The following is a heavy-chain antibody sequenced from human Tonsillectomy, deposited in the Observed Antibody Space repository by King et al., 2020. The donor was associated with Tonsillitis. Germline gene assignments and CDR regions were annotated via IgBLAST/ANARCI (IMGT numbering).Heavy chain of an antibody. V-gene: IGHV4-59*13. CDR1: GDSINSSY. D-gene: IGHD6-19*01. Sequence: VQLQESGPGLVKPSETLSLTCTVSGDSINSSYWSWLRQPPGKGLEWIGYINYSGSTNYNPSLKSRVTISGEVSKNQFSLKLSSVTAADTAVYSCARITAVAVMCTSYFDYCGQGTLVSVSS. J-gene: IGHJ4*02. CDR3: ARITAVAVMCTSYFDY. CDR2: INYSGST.